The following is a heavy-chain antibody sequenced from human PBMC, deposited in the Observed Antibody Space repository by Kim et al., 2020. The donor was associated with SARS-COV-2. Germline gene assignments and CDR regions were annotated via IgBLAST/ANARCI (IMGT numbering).Heavy chain of an antibody. D-gene: IGHD3-22*01. J-gene: IGHJ3*02. CDR2: IYYSGST. Sequence: SETLSLTCTVSGGSISSGGYYWSWIRQHPGKGLEWIGYIYYSGSTYYNPSLKSRVTISVDTSKNQFSLKLSSVTAADTAVYYCARVPTMIPAFDIWGQGTMVTVSS. V-gene: IGHV4-31*03. CDR1: GGSISSGGYY. CDR3: ARVPTMIPAFDI.